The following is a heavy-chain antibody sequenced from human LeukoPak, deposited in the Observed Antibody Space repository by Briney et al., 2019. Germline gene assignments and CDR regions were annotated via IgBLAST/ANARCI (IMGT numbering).Heavy chain of an antibody. J-gene: IGHJ4*02. Sequence: GGSLRLSCAASGFRFSSYGMHWVRQAPGKGLEWVASIWFDGSNENYADSVKGRFTISRDNSENMLYLQMNGLRADDTAVYYRTRGGGGSGYYDYWGQGTLVTVSS. D-gene: IGHD6-19*01. V-gene: IGHV3-33*01. CDR1: GFRFSSYG. CDR2: IWFDGSNE. CDR3: TRGGGGSGYYDY.